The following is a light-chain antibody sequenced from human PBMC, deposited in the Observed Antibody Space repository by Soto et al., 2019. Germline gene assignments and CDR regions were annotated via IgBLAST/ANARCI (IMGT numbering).Light chain of an antibody. V-gene: IGKV1-5*03. CDR3: QQYNSYSPG. J-gene: IGKJ4*01. Sequence: DIQMTQSPSTLSASVGDRVTITCRASQSISSWLAWYQKKPGKAPKLLIYKASSLESGVPSRFSGSGSGTEFTLTISSLQPDDFATYYCQQYNSYSPGFGGGTKVEIK. CDR2: KAS. CDR1: QSISSW.